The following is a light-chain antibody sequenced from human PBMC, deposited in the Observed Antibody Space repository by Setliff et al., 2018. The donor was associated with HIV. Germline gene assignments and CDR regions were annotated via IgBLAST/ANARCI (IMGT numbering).Light chain of an antibody. J-gene: IGLJ1*01. V-gene: IGLV2-14*03. CDR3: SSYTGSSTLEV. CDR1: SSDVGAYNY. CDR2: HVS. Sequence: QSALTQPASVSGSPGQSITISCTGTSSDVGAYNYVSWYQQHPGKAPKLMIYHVSSRPSGVSRRFSGSKSGNTASLTISGLQAEDEAAYYCSSYTGSSTLEVFGTGTKVTVL.